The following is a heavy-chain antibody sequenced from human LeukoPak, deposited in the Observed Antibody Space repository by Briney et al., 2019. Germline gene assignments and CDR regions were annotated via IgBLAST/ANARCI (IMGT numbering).Heavy chain of an antibody. CDR2: IYYSGST. J-gene: IGHJ4*02. Sequence: SETLSLTCTVSGGSITSGSSYWAWIRQPPAKGLEWIGTIYYSGSTYYNPSLKSRVTISVDTSKNQSSLDLTSVTAADTAVYYCARGIAATGQYYFDYWGQGTLATVSS. CDR1: GGSITSGSSY. V-gene: IGHV4-39*01. D-gene: IGHD6-13*01. CDR3: ARGIAATGQYYFDY.